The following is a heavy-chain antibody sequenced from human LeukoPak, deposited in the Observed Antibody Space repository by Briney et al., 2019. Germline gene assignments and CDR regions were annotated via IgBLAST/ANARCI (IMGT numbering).Heavy chain of an antibody. D-gene: IGHD3-10*01. V-gene: IGHV3-66*01. CDR1: GFTFRGYA. CDR3: AREPIDGSGSSFDY. CDR2: IYSGGST. Sequence: PGGSQRLSCAASGFTFRGYAMSWVRQAPGKGLEWVSVIYSGGSTYYADSVKGRFTISRDNSKNTLYLQMNSLRAEDTAVYYCAREPIDGSGSSFDYWGQGTLVTVSS. J-gene: IGHJ4*02.